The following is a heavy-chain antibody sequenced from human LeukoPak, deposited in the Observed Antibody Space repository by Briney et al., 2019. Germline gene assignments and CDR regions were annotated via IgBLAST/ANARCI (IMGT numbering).Heavy chain of an antibody. Sequence: GGSLRLSCAASGFTFSSYSMNWLRQAPGKGLEWLSHISSGSRTIYYADSVKGRFTVSRDNAKSSLYLQMSSLRAEDTAVYYCARESISGHRDFDYWGQGALVTVSS. J-gene: IGHJ4*02. CDR1: GFTFSSYS. V-gene: IGHV3-48*01. CDR2: ISSGSRTI. D-gene: IGHD1-26*01. CDR3: ARESISGHRDFDY.